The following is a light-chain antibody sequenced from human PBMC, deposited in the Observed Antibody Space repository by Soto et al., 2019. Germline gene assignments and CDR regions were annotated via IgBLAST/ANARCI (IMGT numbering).Light chain of an antibody. CDR2: SPS. V-gene: IGKV3-20*01. CDR1: QIVSSTF. CDR3: QQYSPSPSYS. Sequence: EIVLTQSPGTLSLSAGERATLSCRASQIVSSTFFAWYQQKPGLPPRLLIYSPSSRASGVPDRFSGSGSGTDFTLTISRVEPADSAVHSCQQYSPSPSYSFGQGTKLAIK. J-gene: IGKJ2*01.